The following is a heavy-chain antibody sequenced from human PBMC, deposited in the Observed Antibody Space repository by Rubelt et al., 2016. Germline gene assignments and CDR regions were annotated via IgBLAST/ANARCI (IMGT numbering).Heavy chain of an antibody. V-gene: IGHV1-18*01. D-gene: IGHD3-16*02. CDR2: ISAYNGNT. CDR3: ARVMITFGGVIEVGWFDP. Sequence: QVQLVQSGAEVKKPGASVKVSCKASGYTFTSYGISWVRQAPGQGLEWMGWISAYNGNTNHAQKRQGRVTMSTDTATSTAYMELRSLRSDDTAVYYCARVMITFGGVIEVGWFDPWGQGTLVTVSS. CDR1: GYTFTSYG. J-gene: IGHJ5*02.